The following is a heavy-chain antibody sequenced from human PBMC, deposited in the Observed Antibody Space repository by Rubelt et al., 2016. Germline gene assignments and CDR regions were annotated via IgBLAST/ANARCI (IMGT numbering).Heavy chain of an antibody. CDR1: GYTLTELS. Sequence: QVQLVQSGAEVKKPGASVKVSCKVSGYTLTELSMHWVRQAPGKGLEWMGGLDPEDGETIYAQKFQGRVTMTEDTSTDTAYMGLSSLRSEDTAVYYCAIRQPDYGDLDFDYWGQGTLVTVSS. J-gene: IGHJ4*02. CDR2: LDPEDGET. D-gene: IGHD4-17*01. CDR3: AIRQPDYGDLDFDY. V-gene: IGHV1-24*01.